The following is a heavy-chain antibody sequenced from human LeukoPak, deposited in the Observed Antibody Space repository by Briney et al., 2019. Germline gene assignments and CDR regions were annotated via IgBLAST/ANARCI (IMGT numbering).Heavy chain of an antibody. CDR2: MNPNSGNT. Sequence: ASVKVSCKASGYTFTSYDINWVRQATGQGLEWMGWMNPNSGNTGYAQKFQGRVTMTRNTSISTAYMELCSLRSEDTAVYYCATIAARPNWFDPWGQGTLVTVSS. D-gene: IGHD6-6*01. J-gene: IGHJ5*02. CDR1: GYTFTSYD. CDR3: ATIAARPNWFDP. V-gene: IGHV1-8*01.